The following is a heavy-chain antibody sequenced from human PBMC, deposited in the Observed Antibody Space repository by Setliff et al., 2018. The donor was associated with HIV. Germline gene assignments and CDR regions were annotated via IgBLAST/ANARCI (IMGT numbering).Heavy chain of an antibody. CDR1: GFSFSDYW. J-gene: IGHJ4*02. CDR2: IKPDGSER. Sequence: QAGGSLRLSCAASGFSFSDYWMSWVRQTPGKGLEWVATIKPDGSERSYVDSVKGRFSISRDNAENTVYLQMSSLRAEDTAVYFCAKGNYRFENWGQGTLVTVSS. V-gene: IGHV3-7*03. CDR3: AKGNYRFEN. D-gene: IGHD3-16*02.